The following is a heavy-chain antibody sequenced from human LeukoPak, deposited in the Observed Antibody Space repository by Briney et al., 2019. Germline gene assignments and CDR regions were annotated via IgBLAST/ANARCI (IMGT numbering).Heavy chain of an antibody. CDR2: VYYSGVT. Sequence: SETLSLTCTVSGGSTGSDYWSWIRRPPGRGLEWIAYVYYSGVTSYNPSLKSRVAISIDTSKNQFSLKVSSVTAAVTAVYYCTRSESIDYGDYGWFVYWGQGSLVTVSS. V-gene: IGHV4-59*08. J-gene: IGHJ4*02. CDR1: GGSTGSDY. D-gene: IGHD4-17*01. CDR3: TRSESIDYGDYGWFVY.